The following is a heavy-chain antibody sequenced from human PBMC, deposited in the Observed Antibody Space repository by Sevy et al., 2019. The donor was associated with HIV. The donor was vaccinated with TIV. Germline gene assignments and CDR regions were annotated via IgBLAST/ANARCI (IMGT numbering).Heavy chain of an antibody. CDR3: ATSRRDDYNYFFDY. CDR1: GITFSRYE. D-gene: IGHD4-4*01. J-gene: IGHJ4*02. V-gene: IGHV3-48*03. CDR2: ISTGGGNI. Sequence: GGSLRLSCVASGITFSRYEMNWVRQAPGKGLQWISYISTGGGNIYYSDSVKGRFSISRDNAKNSVHLQMNRLRAEDTALYYCATSRRDDYNYFFDYWGQGTLVTVSS.